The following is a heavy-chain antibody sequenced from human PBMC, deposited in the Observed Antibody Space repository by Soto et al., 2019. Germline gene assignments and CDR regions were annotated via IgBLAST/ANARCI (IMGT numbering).Heavy chain of an antibody. CDR3: ARKVAGKVDY. J-gene: IGHJ4*02. V-gene: IGHV3-7*01. CDR2: IKQDGSEK. Sequence: GGSLRLSCAASGSTFSSYWMSWVRQAPGKGLEWVANIKQDGSEKYYVDSVKGRFTISRDNAKNSLYLQMNSLRAEDTAVYYCARKVAGKVDYWGQGTLVTVSS. D-gene: IGHD6-19*01. CDR1: GSTFSSYW.